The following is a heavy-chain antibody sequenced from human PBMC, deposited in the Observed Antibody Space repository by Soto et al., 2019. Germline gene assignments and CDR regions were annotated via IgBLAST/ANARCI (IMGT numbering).Heavy chain of an antibody. CDR2: IIPIFGTA. D-gene: IGHD2-15*01. CDR3: ASGVLLTYYYYYGMDV. J-gene: IGHJ6*02. CDR1: GGTFSSYA. Sequence: SVKVSCKASGGTFSSYAISWVRQAPGQGLEWMGGIIPIFGTANYAQKFQGRVTITADKSTSTAYMELSSLRSEDTAVYYCASGVLLTYYYYYGMDVRGQGTTVTVSS. V-gene: IGHV1-69*06.